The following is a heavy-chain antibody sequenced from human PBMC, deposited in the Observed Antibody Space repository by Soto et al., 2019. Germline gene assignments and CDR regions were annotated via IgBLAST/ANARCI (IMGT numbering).Heavy chain of an antibody. V-gene: IGHV4-4*02. J-gene: IGHJ5*02. CDR1: GGSISSSNW. CDR2: IYHSGST. Sequence: SETLSLTCAVSGGSISSSNWWSWVRQPPGKGLEWIGEIYHSGSTNYNPSLKSRVTISVDKSKNQFSLRLSSVTAADTAVYYCARGIAAAGSNWFDPWGQGTLVTVSS. CDR3: ARGIAAAGSNWFDP. D-gene: IGHD6-13*01.